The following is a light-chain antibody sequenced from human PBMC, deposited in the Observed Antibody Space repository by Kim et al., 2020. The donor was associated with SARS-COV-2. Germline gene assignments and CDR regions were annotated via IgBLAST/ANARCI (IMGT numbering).Light chain of an antibody. J-gene: IGLJ2*01. CDR2: QDT. CDR1: KLGEKY. V-gene: IGLV3-1*01. Sequence: SGAPGQTASITCSGDKLGEKYVCWYQQRPGQSPVVVIYQDTNRPSGIPERFSGSNSGNTATLTISGTQAMDEAYYSCQVWDSTTTVFGGGTQLTVL. CDR3: QVWDSTTTV.